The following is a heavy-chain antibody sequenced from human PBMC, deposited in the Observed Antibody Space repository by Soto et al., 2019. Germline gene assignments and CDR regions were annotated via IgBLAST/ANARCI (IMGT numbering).Heavy chain of an antibody. J-gene: IGHJ6*02. D-gene: IGHD4-17*01. CDR2: MYYSGRT. Sequence: SETLSLTCTVSGASISSSNYYWGWIRQPPGRGLEWIGTMYYSGRTYYNPSLKSRVTTSVDTSKNQFSLKLSAVTATDTAVYYRARHGNTVTTGYYYGMDVWGQGTTVTVSS. V-gene: IGHV4-39*01. CDR1: GASISSSNYY. CDR3: ARHGNTVTTGYYYGMDV.